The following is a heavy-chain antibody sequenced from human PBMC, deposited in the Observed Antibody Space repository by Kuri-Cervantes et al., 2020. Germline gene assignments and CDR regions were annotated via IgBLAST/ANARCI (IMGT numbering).Heavy chain of an antibody. CDR2: MNPNSGNT. CDR1: VYTFTSYD. CDR3: ARGPMVGPRARQYFDWLFTTHYYYGMDV. V-gene: IGHV1-8*01. D-gene: IGHD3-9*01. J-gene: IGHJ6*04. Sequence: ASVTVSCKASVYTFTSYDINWVRQATGPGLEWMGWMNPNSGNTGYAQKFQGRVTMTRNNSISTAYMELSSLRSEDTAVYYCARGPMVGPRARQYFDWLFTTHYYYGMDVWGKGTTVTVSS.